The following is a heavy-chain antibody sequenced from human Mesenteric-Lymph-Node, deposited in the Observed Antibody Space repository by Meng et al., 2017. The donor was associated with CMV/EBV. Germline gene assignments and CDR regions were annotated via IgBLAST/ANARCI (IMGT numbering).Heavy chain of an antibody. V-gene: IGHV1-69*05. J-gene: IGHJ4*02. Sequence: SVKVSCKASGGTLSNYAISWVRQAPGQGLEWMGGIIPIFGAANYAQTFQGRVTITTDESTTTAYMDLTSLRSEDTAVYYCARDSTNRWLQFDYWGQGTLVTVSS. D-gene: IGHD5-24*01. CDR1: GGTLSNYA. CDR2: IIPIFGAA. CDR3: ARDSTNRWLQFDY.